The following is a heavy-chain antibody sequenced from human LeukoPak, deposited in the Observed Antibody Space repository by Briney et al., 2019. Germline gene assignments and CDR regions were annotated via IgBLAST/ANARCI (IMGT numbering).Heavy chain of an antibody. CDR3: ARERDPYGDYMIDAFDI. D-gene: IGHD4-17*01. Sequence: GGSLRLSCAASGFTFSSYGMHWVRQAPGKGLEWVAIIWYEADKEFYGDSVKGRFTISRDNSHNTLYLQMNSLRVEDTAVYYCARERDPYGDYMIDAFDIWGRGTMVTVSS. CDR2: IWYEADKE. CDR1: GFTFSSYG. J-gene: IGHJ3*02. V-gene: IGHV3-33*01.